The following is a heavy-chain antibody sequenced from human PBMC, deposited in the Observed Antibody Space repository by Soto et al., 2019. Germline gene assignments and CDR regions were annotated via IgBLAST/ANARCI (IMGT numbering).Heavy chain of an antibody. CDR3: ASPIYAELGANDALDI. CDR1: GYTFTSYC. Sequence: ASVKLSCKASGYTFTSYCISWVRQAPGQGLEWMGWISAYNGNTNYAQKLQGRVTMTTDTSTSTAYMELRSLRSDDTAVYYCASPIYAELGANDALDIWGQGTMVTVS. D-gene: IGHD1-26*01. V-gene: IGHV1-18*01. CDR2: ISAYNGNT. J-gene: IGHJ3*02.